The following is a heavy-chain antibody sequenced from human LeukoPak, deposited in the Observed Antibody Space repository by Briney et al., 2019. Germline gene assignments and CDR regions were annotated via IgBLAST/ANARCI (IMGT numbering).Heavy chain of an antibody. CDR3: ARDTYCTGGRCYSRVGY. J-gene: IGHJ4*02. CDR2: INTNTGNP. Sequence: ASVKVSCKASGYTFTSYAMNWVRQAPGQGLEWVGWINTNTGNPTYAQGFTERFVFSWDTSVTTAYLQINSLKPEDTAVYFCARDTYCTGGRCYSRVGYWGQGTVVTVSS. D-gene: IGHD2-15*01. CDR1: GYTFTSYA. V-gene: IGHV7-4-1*02.